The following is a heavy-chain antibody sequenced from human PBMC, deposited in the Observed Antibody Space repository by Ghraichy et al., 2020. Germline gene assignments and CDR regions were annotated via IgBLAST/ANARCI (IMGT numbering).Heavy chain of an antibody. J-gene: IGHJ6*03. V-gene: IGHV2-70*11. CDR3: ARMGWNYEVPYMDV. CDR2: IDWDDDK. Sequence: SGPTLVKPTQTLTLTCTFSGFSLSTSGMCVSWIRQPPGKALEWLARIDWDDDKYYSTSLKTRLTISKDTSKNQVVLTMTNMDPVDTATYYCARMGWNYEVPYMDVWGKGTTVTVSS. CDR1: GFSLSTSGMC. D-gene: IGHD1-7*01.